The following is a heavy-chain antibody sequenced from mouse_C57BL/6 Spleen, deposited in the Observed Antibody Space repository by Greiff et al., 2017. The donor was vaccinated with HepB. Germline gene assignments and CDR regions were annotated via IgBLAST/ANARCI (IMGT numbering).Heavy chain of an antibody. D-gene: IGHD2-4*01. CDR2: IDPSDSYT. Sequence: VQLQQPGAELVMPGASVKLSCKASGYTFTSYWMHWVKQRPGQGLEWIGEIDPSDSYTNYNQKFKGKSTLTVDKSSSTAYMQLSSLTSEDSAVYYCAISDYDVGWFAYWGQGTLVTVSA. CDR1: GYTFTSYW. V-gene: IGHV1-69*01. J-gene: IGHJ3*01. CDR3: AISDYDVGWFAY.